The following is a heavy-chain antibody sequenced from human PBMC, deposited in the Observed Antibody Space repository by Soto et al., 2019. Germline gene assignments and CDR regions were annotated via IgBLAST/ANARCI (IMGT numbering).Heavy chain of an antibody. CDR2: INPSGGST. CDR1: GYTFTNYY. D-gene: IGHD3-22*01. J-gene: IGHJ5*02. V-gene: IGHV1-46*01. CDR3: ARGPYYYDSSGYYEWFDP. Sequence: ASVKVSCKASGYTFTNYYMHWVRQAPGQGLEWMGIINPSGGSTSYAQKFQGRVIMTRDTSTSTVYMELSSLRSEDTAVYYCARGPYYYDSSGYYEWFDPWRQRTLVTVSS.